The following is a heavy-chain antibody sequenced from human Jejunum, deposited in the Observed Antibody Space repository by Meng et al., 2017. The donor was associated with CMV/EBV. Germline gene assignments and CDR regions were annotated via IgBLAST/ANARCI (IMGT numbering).Heavy chain of an antibody. V-gene: IGHV3-43D*03. CDR3: VRDRIPATGYYSMGV. CDR2: INWDGGST. CDR1: FTVDDYD. D-gene: IGHD6-13*01. J-gene: IGHJ6*02. Sequence: FTVDDYDMHWVRQTPGKGLEWVSVINWDGGSTSYADSVKGRFTISRDNNKNSLYLQMNSLRAEDTALYYCVRDRIPATGYYSMGVWGQGTTGTVSS.